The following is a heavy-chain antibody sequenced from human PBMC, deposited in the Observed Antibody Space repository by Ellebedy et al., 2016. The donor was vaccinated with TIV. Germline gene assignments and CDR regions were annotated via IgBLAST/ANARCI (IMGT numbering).Heavy chain of an antibody. J-gene: IGHJ5*02. D-gene: IGHD4-17*01. CDR1: GFTFSNYS. V-gene: IGHV3-48*04. CDR3: ARDLGYGDYGLFDP. CDR2: ISSSSGPI. Sequence: GESLKISXAASGFTFSNYSMNWVRQAPGKGLEWISYISSSSGPIYYADTVKGRFTISRDNAKNSLYLQMNSLRAEDTAVYYCARDLGYGDYGLFDPWGQGTLVTVSS.